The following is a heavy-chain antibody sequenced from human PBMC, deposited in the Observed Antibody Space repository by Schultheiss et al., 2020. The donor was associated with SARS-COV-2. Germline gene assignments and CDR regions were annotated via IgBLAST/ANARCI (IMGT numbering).Heavy chain of an antibody. V-gene: IGHV3-30*03. D-gene: IGHD3-22*01. CDR1: GFTFSSYS. J-gene: IGHJ4*02. Sequence: GGSLRLSCAASGFTFSSYSMNWVRQAPGKGLEWVAVISYDGSNKYYADSVKGRFTISRDNSKDMLYLQMSSLRAEDTAVYYCARESPVGNYGSPDYWGQGTLVTVSS. CDR2: ISYDGSNK. CDR3: ARESPVGNYGSPDY.